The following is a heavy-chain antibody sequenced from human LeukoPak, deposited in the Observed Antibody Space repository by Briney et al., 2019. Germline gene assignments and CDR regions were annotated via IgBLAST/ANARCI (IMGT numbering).Heavy chain of an antibody. CDR3: VTNKGARDS. V-gene: IGHV3-15*01. D-gene: IGHD6-6*01. CDR1: GFTFRNAW. Sequence: AVSLRLSSAASGFTFRNAWMNWVRQAPGKGLEGVGRTNTKVDGETTDYVAPVKGRFPISRHDSQPTLYLPITSLTTEPTAAYYCVTNKGARDSWGRGTLVTVSS. J-gene: IGHJ4*02. CDR2: TNTKVDGETT.